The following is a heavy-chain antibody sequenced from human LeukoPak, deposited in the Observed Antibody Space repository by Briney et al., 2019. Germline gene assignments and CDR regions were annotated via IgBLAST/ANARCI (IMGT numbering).Heavy chain of an antibody. CDR3: ARDRIVVVTAPRYFDL. D-gene: IGHD2-21*02. Sequence: GGSLRLSCAASGFTFSSYEMNWVRQAPGKGLEWVSYISSSGSTIYYADSVKGRFTISRDNAKNSLYLQMNSPRAEDTAVYYCARDRIVVVTAPRYFDLWGRGTLVTVSS. CDR2: ISSSGSTI. V-gene: IGHV3-48*03. J-gene: IGHJ2*01. CDR1: GFTFSSYE.